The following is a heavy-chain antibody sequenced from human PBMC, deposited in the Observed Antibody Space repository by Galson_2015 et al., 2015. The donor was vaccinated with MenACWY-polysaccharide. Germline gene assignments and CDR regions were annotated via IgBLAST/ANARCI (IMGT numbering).Heavy chain of an antibody. CDR2: ISWDGSTA. D-gene: IGHD3-22*01. Sequence: SLRLSCAASGFTFDDHSMHWVRQAPGKGLQWVSLISWDGSTAYYADAVQGRFTISRDNGESSLYLQMNSLRNEDTAFYSCARDNSGDYYDRSGYLDFWGQGTLVTVSS. CDR3: ARDNSGDYYDRSGYLDF. V-gene: IGHV3-43*01. CDR1: GFTFDDHS. J-gene: IGHJ4*02.